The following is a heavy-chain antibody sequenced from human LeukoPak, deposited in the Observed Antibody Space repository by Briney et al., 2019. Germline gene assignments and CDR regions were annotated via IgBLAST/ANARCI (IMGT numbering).Heavy chain of an antibody. D-gene: IGHD2-2*01. Sequence: PSETLSLTCTVSGGSISSYYWSWIRQPPGKGLEWIGYIYYSGSTNYNPSLKSRVTISVDTSKNQFSLKLSSETAADTAVYYCARRAGYALTFDPWGQGTLVTVSS. J-gene: IGHJ5*02. V-gene: IGHV4-59*01. CDR3: ARRAGYALTFDP. CDR1: GGSISSYY. CDR2: IYYSGST.